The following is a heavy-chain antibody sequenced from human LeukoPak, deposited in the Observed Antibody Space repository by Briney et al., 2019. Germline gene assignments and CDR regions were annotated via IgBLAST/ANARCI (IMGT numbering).Heavy chain of an antibody. CDR2: MNPNSGNT. J-gene: IGHJ3*02. Sequence: ASVKVCCKASGYTFTNYDIEWVRQSAGHGLEWLGWMNPNSGNTGYAQKFQGRVTMTRTTSINTAYMELSGLRSEDTAVYYCARYITGDGFDIWGQGTMVTVTS. CDR1: GYTFTNYD. V-gene: IGHV1-8*01. CDR3: ARYITGDGFDI. D-gene: IGHD1-14*01.